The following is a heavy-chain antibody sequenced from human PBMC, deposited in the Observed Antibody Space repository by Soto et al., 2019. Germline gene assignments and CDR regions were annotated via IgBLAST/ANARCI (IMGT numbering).Heavy chain of an antibody. Sequence: QVQLVESGGGVVQPGRSLRLSCAASGFTFSSYGMHWVRQAPGKGLEWVAVIWYDGSNKYYADSVKGRFTISRDNSKNTLYLQMNSLRAEDTAVYYCAREGRDGYRGGMDVWGQGTTVTVSS. D-gene: IGHD5-12*01. CDR3: AREGRDGYRGGMDV. CDR2: IWYDGSNK. V-gene: IGHV3-33*01. J-gene: IGHJ6*02. CDR1: GFTFSSYG.